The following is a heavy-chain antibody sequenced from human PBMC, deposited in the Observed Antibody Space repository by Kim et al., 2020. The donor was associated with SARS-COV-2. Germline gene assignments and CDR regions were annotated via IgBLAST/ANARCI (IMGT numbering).Heavy chain of an antibody. CDR2: IKSKTDGGTT. CDR3: TTDVLHCSGGSCYADYFDY. J-gene: IGHJ4*02. Sequence: GGSLRLSCAASGFTFSNAWMSWVRQAPGKGLEWVGRIKSKTDGGTTDYAAPVKGRFTISRDDSKNTLYLQMNSLKTEDTAVYYCTTDVLHCSGGSCYADYFDYWRQGTLVTVSS. V-gene: IGHV3-15*01. D-gene: IGHD2-15*01. CDR1: GFTFSNAW.